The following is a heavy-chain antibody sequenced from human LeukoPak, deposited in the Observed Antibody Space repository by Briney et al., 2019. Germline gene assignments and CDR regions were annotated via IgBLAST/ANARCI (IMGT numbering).Heavy chain of an antibody. Sequence: GASVKASCKASGYTFTSYGISGVRQAPGQGLEWMGWISAYSANTSYAQKLQGRVTMTTDTSTSTAYMELRSLRSDDTAVYYCARVIVSLYYYYYYMDVWGKGTTVTVSS. D-gene: IGHD2/OR15-2a*01. V-gene: IGHV1-18*01. J-gene: IGHJ6*03. CDR2: ISAYSANT. CDR3: ARVIVSLYYYYYYMDV. CDR1: GYTFTSYG.